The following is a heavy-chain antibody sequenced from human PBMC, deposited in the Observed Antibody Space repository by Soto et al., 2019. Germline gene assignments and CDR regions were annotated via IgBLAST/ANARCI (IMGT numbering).Heavy chain of an antibody. CDR1: GGTFSSYT. CDR3: ASSYGSGYRAFDY. J-gene: IGHJ4*02. Sequence: ASVKVSCKASGGTFSSYTISWVRQAPGQGLEWMGRINPILSMSNYAQRFQGRVTMTADKSTSTAYMELSSLRSEDTAMYYCASSYGSGYRAFDYWGQGALVTVSS. V-gene: IGHV1-69*02. D-gene: IGHD3-10*01. CDR2: INPILSMS.